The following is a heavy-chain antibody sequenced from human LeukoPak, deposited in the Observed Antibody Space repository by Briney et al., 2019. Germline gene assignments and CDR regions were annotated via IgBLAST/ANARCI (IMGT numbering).Heavy chain of an antibody. CDR3: ASSPASDGNFDY. CDR1: GYTFTGYY. CDR2: INPNSGGT. Sequence: ASVKVSCKASGYTFTGYYMHWVRQAPGQGLEWMGWINPNSGGTNYAQKFQGRVTMTGDTSISTAYMELSRLRSDDTAVYYCASSPASDGNFDYWGQGTLVTVSS. J-gene: IGHJ4*02. V-gene: IGHV1-2*02.